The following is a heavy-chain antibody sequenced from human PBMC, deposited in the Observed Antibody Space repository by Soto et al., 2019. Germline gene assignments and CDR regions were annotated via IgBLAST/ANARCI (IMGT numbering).Heavy chain of an antibody. J-gene: IGHJ4*02. CDR3: AKDSIYAGVSRFDY. CDR2: ISASGGDT. D-gene: IGHD2-2*01. V-gene: IGHV3-23*01. Sequence: EVQLLESGGGLVQPGGSLRLSCAASGFTFSSYAMNWVRQAPGKGLDWVSGISASGGDTYYADSVKGRFTISRDNSKNTLYLQVNSLRAEDTAVYYCAKDSIYAGVSRFDYWGQGTLVTVCS. CDR1: GFTFSSYA.